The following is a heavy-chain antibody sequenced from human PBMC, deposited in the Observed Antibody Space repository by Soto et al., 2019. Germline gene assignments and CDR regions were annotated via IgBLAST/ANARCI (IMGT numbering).Heavy chain of an antibody. Sequence: ASVKVSCKASGYTFTSYGISWVRQAPGQGLEWMGWISAYNGNTNYAQKLQGRVTMTTDTSTSTAYMELRSLRSDDTAVYYCARDGTYYYDSSHKAHDAFDIWGRGTMVTVSS. V-gene: IGHV1-18*01. D-gene: IGHD3-22*01. CDR2: ISAYNGNT. J-gene: IGHJ3*02. CDR3: ARDGTYYYDSSHKAHDAFDI. CDR1: GYTFTSYG.